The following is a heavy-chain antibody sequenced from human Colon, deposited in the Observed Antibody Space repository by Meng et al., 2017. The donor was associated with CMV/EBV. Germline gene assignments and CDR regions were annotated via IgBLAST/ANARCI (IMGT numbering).Heavy chain of an antibody. V-gene: IGHV2-5*02. CDR1: GFSLSTIGMG. CDR2: IYWDDDK. CDR3: AHRPYGSGSYFFDY. D-gene: IGHD3-10*01. Sequence: QITLKESGPTQVKPTQTLTLHCTFSGFSLSTIGMGVGWIRQPPGKALEWLGVIYWDDDKRYSPSLKSRLTITKDTSKNQVVLTMTNLDPLDTATYYCAHRPYGSGSYFFDYWGQGTLVTVSS. J-gene: IGHJ4*02.